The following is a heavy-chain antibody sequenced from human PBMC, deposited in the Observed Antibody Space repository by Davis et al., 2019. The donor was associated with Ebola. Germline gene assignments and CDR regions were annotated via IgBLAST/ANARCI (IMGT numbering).Heavy chain of an antibody. CDR3: TTPGGQDSGYDVFDI. CDR2: ISDFNGDT. D-gene: IGHD5-12*01. V-gene: IGHV1-18*04. J-gene: IGHJ3*02. CDR1: GINFTTYG. Sequence: ASVKVSCKASGINFTTYGISWVRQAPGQGLEWMGWISDFNGDTNYAQKIQGRVTMTTDTSTTTAYMDLSSLRSEDTALYYCTTPGGQDSGYDVFDIWGQGTMVTVSS.